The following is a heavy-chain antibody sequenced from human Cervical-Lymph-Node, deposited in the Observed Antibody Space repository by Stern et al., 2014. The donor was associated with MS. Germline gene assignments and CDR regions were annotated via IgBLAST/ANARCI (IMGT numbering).Heavy chain of an antibody. CDR2: ISYDGSKK. D-gene: IGHD2/OR15-2a*01. Sequence: VQLVESGGGVVQPGRSLRLSCAASGFTFSSYDMHWVRQAPGKGLEWVAVISYDGSKKYYADSVKGRFTISRDNSKNTMYLQMNSLRAEDTAVYYCAGELLFYYGMDVWGQGTTVTVSS. CDR1: GFTFSSYD. J-gene: IGHJ6*02. CDR3: AGELLFYYGMDV. V-gene: IGHV3-30*03.